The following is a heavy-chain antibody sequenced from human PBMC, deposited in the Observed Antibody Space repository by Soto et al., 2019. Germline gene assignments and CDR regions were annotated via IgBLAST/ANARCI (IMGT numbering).Heavy chain of an antibody. Sequence: GGSLRLSCAASGFTFSSYSMNWVRQAPGKGLEWVSSISSSSSYIYYADSVKGRFTISRDNAKNSLYLQMNSLRAEDTAVYYCVRGGYGRFYYGMDVWGQGTTVTVSS. CDR2: ISSSSSYI. CDR1: GFTFSSYS. CDR3: VRGGYGRFYYGMDV. D-gene: IGHD3-10*01. J-gene: IGHJ6*02. V-gene: IGHV3-21*01.